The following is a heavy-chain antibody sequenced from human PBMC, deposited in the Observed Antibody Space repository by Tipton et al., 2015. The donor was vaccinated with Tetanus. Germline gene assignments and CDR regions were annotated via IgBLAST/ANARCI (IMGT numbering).Heavy chain of an antibody. J-gene: IGHJ3*01. V-gene: IGHV4-4*07. D-gene: IGHD2-8*01. CDR3: ARRSYCTSTRCFDAFDL. CDR1: RGPISSYY. Sequence: TLSLTCTVSRGPISSYYWSWIRQPAGKGLEWIGHISNGNPDYNPALKSRVTISMDTSKNQISLNLTSVTAADTAVYFCARRSYCTSTRCFDAFDLWGPGTRVTVAS. CDR2: ISNGNP.